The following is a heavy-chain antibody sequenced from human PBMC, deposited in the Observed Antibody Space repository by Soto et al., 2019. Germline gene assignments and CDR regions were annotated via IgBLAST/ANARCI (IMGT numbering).Heavy chain of an antibody. Sequence: ASVKVSCKASGGTFSSYAISWVRQAPGQGLEWMGGIIPIFGTANYAQKLQGRVTMTTDTSTSTAYMELRSLRSDDTAVYYCARADYIWGSYRYRYYYYYMDVWGKGTTVTVSS. D-gene: IGHD3-16*02. V-gene: IGHV1-69*05. J-gene: IGHJ6*03. CDR3: ARADYIWGSYRYRYYYYYMDV. CDR1: GGTFSSYA. CDR2: IIPIFGTA.